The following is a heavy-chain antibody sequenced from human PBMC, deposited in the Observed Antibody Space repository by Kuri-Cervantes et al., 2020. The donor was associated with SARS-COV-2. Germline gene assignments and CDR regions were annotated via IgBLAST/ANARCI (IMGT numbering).Heavy chain of an antibody. CDR3: ARDLGGYFDY. CDR1: GFTSSSYW. V-gene: IGHV3-74*01. D-gene: IGHD3-10*01. J-gene: IGHJ4*02. CDR2: FNRDGSST. Sequence: GESLKISCAASGFTSSSYWMHWVRQAPGKGLVWVSRFNRDGSSTSYEDSVKGRFTISRDNAKNSLYLQMNSLRAEATAVYYWARDLGGYFDYWGQGTLVTVSS.